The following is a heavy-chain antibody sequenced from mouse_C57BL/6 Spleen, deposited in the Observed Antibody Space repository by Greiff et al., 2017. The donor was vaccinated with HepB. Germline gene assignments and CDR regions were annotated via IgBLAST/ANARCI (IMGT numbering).Heavy chain of an antibody. CDR3: ARYGSSPRWYFDV. CDR1: GYAFSSSW. CDR2: IYPGDGDT. J-gene: IGHJ1*03. D-gene: IGHD1-1*01. Sequence: LVESGPELVKPGASVKISCKASGYAFSSSWMNWVKQRPGKGLEWIGRIYPGDGDTNYNGKFKGKATLTADKSSSTAYMQLSSLTSEDSAVYFCARYGSSPRWYFDVWGTGTTVTVSS. V-gene: IGHV1-82*01.